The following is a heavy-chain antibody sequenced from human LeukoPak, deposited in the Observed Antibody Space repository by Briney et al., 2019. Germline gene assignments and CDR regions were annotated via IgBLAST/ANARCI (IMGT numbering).Heavy chain of an antibody. CDR2: ISAYNGNT. CDR3: ARTHSSGWYSVGYYYMDV. V-gene: IGHV1-18*01. CDR1: GYTFTSYG. Sequence: ASVKVSCKASGYTFTSYGISWVRQAPGQGLEWMGWISAYNGNTNYAQKLQGRVTMTTDTSTSTAYMELRSLRSDDTAVYYRARTHSSGWYSVGYYYMDVWGKGTTVTVSS. J-gene: IGHJ6*03. D-gene: IGHD6-19*01.